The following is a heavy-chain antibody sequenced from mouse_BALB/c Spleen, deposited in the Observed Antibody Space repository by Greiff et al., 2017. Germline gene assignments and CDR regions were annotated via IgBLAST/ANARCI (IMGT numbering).Heavy chain of an antibody. J-gene: IGHJ2*01. D-gene: IGHD4-1*01. Sequence: QVQLLQSGAELVRPGSSVKISCTASGYAFSSYWMNWVQQGPGKGLEWIGQIYPGDGATNYTGKFKGKATLTTDKSSSTAFMQLSSLTSEDSAVYYCARGANWGSDYWGQGTTLTVSA. CDR1: GYAFSSYW. CDR2: IYPGDGAT. V-gene: IGHV1-80*01. CDR3: ARGANWGSDY.